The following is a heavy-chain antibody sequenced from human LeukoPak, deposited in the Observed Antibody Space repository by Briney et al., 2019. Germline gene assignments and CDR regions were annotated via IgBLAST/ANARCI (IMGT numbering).Heavy chain of an antibody. CDR1: GGSISSGGYS. CDR2: IYHSGST. CDR3: ATSSVMSGSLDY. Sequence: PSETLSLTCAVSGGSISSGGYSWGWIRQPPGKGLEWIGYIYHSGSTYYNPSLKSRVTISVGRSTNQFSLKLSSVTTADTAVYYCATSSVMSGSLDYWGQGTLVTVSS. V-gene: IGHV4-30-2*01. J-gene: IGHJ4*02. D-gene: IGHD2-15*01.